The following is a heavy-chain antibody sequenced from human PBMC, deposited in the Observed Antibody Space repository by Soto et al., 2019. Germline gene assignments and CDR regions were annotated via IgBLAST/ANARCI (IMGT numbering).Heavy chain of an antibody. Sequence: SETLSLTCTVSGGSISSGDYYWSWIRQPPGKGLEWIGYIYYSGSTYYNPSLKSRVTISVDTSKNQFSLKLSSVTAADTAVYYCARAYGDPHIYRAIDYWGQGTLVTAPQ. D-gene: IGHD4-17*01. CDR2: IYYSGST. CDR1: GGSISSGDYY. V-gene: IGHV4-30-4*01. J-gene: IGHJ4*02. CDR3: ARAYGDPHIYRAIDY.